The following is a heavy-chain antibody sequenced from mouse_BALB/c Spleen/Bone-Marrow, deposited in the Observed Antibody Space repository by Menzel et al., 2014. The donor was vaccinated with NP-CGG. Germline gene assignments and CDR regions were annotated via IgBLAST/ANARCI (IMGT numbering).Heavy chain of an antibody. Sequence: EVKLVESGGGLVQPGGSLKVSCAASGFTFNNYGMSWVRQTPDKRLELVATINRNGGSSYYPDSVKDRFTTSRDNAKNTLYLQMSSLKSEDTAIYYCSRGNYGNYVDYFDYWGQGTTLTVSS. CDR3: SRGNYGNYVDYFDY. J-gene: IGHJ2*01. CDR1: GFTFNNYG. CDR2: INRNGGSS. D-gene: IGHD2-1*01. V-gene: IGHV5-6-3*01.